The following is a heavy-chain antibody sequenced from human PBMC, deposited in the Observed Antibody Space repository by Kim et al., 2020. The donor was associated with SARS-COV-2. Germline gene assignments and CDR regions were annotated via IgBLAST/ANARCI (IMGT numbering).Heavy chain of an antibody. CDR2: IYDSGST. CDR1: GGSISSSSYY. J-gene: IGHJ6*02. CDR3: ASYMGGMDV. V-gene: IGHV4-39*01. D-gene: IGHD1-20*01. Sequence: SETLSLTCTVSGGSISSSSYYWGWIRQPPGKGLEWIGSIYDSGSTYYNPSLKSRVTISVDTSKNQFSLKLSSVTAADTAVYYCASYMGGMDVWGQGTTVTVSS.